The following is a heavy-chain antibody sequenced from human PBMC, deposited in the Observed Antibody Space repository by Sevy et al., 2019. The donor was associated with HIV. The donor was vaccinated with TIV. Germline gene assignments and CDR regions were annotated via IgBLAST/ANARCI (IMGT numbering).Heavy chain of an antibody. V-gene: IGHV3-7*03. CDR2: IKQDGSEK. CDR3: ASARTPQRTDAFDI. J-gene: IGHJ3*02. D-gene: IGHD6-25*01. Sequence: GGSLRLSCEVSGFTFSSYWMNWVRQAPGKGLEWVANIKQDGSEKYYVDSVKGRFTISRDNAKNSLYLQMNSLRAEDTAVYYCASARTPQRTDAFDIWGQGTRVTVSS. CDR1: GFTFSSYW.